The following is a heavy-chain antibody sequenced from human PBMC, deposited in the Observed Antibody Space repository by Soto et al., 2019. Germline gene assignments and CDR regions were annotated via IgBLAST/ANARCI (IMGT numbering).Heavy chain of an antibody. CDR1: GASISNFY. J-gene: IGHJ4*02. D-gene: IGHD3-16*01. V-gene: IGHV4-4*07. CDR3: AKGGTYFFDS. Sequence: SETLSLTCSVSGASISNFYWSWIRQSAGKGLEWIGRLYTRGTTDYNPSLKSRVTMSIDTSKNRVSLSLTSVTAADTAVYYCAKGGTYFFDSWGQGIVVTVSS. CDR2: LYTRGTT.